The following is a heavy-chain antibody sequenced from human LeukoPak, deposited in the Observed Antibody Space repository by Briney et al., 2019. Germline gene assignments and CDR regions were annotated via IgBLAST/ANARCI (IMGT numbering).Heavy chain of an antibody. D-gene: IGHD6-19*01. V-gene: IGHV3-48*04. CDR3: ARDLKGSGRSRIYYSGLDV. Sequence: GGSLRLSCAASGFTFSTYNMNWVRQAPGKGLEWVSYITSSSTTKYYADSVKGRFTISRDNAKNLLYLQMNSLRAEDTAVYYCARDLKGSGRSRIYYSGLDVWGHGTTVTVSS. J-gene: IGHJ6*02. CDR2: ITSSSTTK. CDR1: GFTFSTYN.